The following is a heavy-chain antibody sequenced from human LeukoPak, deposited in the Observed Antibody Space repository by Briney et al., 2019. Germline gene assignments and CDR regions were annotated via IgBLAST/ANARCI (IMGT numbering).Heavy chain of an antibody. J-gene: IGHJ4*02. Sequence: GGSLRLSCAASGFTFDTYAMSWVRQAPGKGLEWVSALSGSGGSTYYADSVKGRFTISRDNAKNTLYLQMNSLRAEDTAVHYCAKGRCSGGSCYGRGFDYWGQGTLVTVSS. CDR2: LSGSGGST. CDR1: GFTFDTYA. V-gene: IGHV3-23*01. CDR3: AKGRCSGGSCYGRGFDY. D-gene: IGHD2-15*01.